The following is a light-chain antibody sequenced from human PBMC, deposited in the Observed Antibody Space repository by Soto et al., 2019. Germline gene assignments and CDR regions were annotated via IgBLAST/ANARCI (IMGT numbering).Light chain of an antibody. CDR2: DAS. J-gene: IGKJ4*01. Sequence: EIVMTQSPATLSVSPGERATLSCRASQSVSSNLAWYQQKPGQPPRLLIYDASNRASGIPARFTGSGSGTDFTLTISSLEPEDFAVYYCQQRSNWPLTFGGGTKVDI. V-gene: IGKV3-11*01. CDR3: QQRSNWPLT. CDR1: QSVSSN.